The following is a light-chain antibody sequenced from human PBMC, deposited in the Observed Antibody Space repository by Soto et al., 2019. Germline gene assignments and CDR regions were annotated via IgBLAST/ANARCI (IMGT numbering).Light chain of an antibody. Sequence: DIVMTQSPLSLAVTPGEPASISCRSSQSLLYSSGHNYLDWYLQRPGQSPQLLIYLGSNRASGVPDRFSGSGSGTDFTLNISRVEAEDVGVYYCMQALQTPYTIGQGTKLEIK. CDR3: MQALQTPYT. CDR1: QSLLYSSGHNY. V-gene: IGKV2-28*01. J-gene: IGKJ2*01. CDR2: LGS.